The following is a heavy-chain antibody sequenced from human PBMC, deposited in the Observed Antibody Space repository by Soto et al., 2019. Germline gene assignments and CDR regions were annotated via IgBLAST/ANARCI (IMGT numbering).Heavy chain of an antibody. J-gene: IGHJ4*02. CDR2: IYWDDDN. D-gene: IGHD6-13*01. CDR1: GFSFSTSAVG. Sequence: QITLTESGPTLVKPTQTLTLTCTFSGFSFSTSAVGVGWIRQPPGKALEFLALIYWDDDNRYRPSLKNKITITKDTSRNQVVLTMTDLDPEDTGTYYCAHVYWAASGTRYYFDYWGQGTLVTVSS. V-gene: IGHV2-5*02. CDR3: AHVYWAASGTRYYFDY.